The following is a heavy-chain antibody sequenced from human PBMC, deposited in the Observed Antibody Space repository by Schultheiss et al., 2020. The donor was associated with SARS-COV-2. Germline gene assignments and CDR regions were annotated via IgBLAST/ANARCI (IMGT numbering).Heavy chain of an antibody. V-gene: IGHV3-33*01. CDR3: ARDPPNSYSSGWIDAFDI. D-gene: IGHD6-19*01. J-gene: IGHJ3*02. CDR2: IWYDGSNK. Sequence: GESLKISCAASGFTFSSYGMHWVCQAPGKGLEWVAVIWYDGSNKYYADSVKGRFTISRDNSKNTLYLQMNSLRAEDTAVYYCARDPPNSYSSGWIDAFDIWGQGTMVTVSS. CDR1: GFTFSSYG.